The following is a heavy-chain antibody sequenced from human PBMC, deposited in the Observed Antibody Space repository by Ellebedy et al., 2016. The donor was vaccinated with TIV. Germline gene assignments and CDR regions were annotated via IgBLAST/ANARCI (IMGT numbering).Heavy chain of an antibody. V-gene: IGHV3-23*01. CDR3: AKGSSSGFNYDRVGYEY. CDR2: ISAGGDST. Sequence: GGSLRLSCAASGFTFSSFAVHWVRQAPRKGLEWLSVISAGGDSTYHADSVKGRFTITRDNSKNTLYLQMDRLRDEDTAIYYCAKGSSSGFNYDRVGYEYWGQGTLVTVS. D-gene: IGHD3-22*01. CDR1: GFTFSSFA. J-gene: IGHJ4*02.